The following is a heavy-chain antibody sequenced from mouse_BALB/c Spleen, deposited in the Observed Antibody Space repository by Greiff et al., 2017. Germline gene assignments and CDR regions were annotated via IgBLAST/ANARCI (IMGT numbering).Heavy chain of an antibody. V-gene: IGHV5-4*02. CDR1: GFTFSDYY. Sequence: EVQVVESGGGLVKPGGSLKLSCAASGFTFSDYYMYWVRQTPEKRLEWVATISDGGSYTYYPDSVKGRFTISRDNAKNNLYLQMSSLKSEDTAMYYCARDYGNQGGFAYWGQGTLVTVSA. CDR2: ISDGGSYT. D-gene: IGHD2-1*01. CDR3: ARDYGNQGGFAY. J-gene: IGHJ3*01.